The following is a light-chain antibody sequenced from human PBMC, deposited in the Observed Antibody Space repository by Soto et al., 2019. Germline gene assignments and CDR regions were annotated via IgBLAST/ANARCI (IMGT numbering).Light chain of an antibody. V-gene: IGKV3-20*01. Sequence: EIVMTQSPATLSVSPGERATLSCRASQSVSSNVAWYQQKPGQAPRLLNHGASSRATGIPDRFSGSGSGTDFTLTISRLEPEDFAVYYCQQYGSSPTFGQGTKVDI. CDR1: QSVSSN. J-gene: IGKJ1*01. CDR2: GAS. CDR3: QQYGSSPT.